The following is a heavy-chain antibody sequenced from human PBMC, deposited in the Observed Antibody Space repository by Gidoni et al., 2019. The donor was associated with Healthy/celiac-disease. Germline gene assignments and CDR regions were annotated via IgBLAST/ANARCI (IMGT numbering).Heavy chain of an antibody. CDR1: GGTFSSYT. Sequence: QVQLVQSGAEVKKPGSSVKVSCKASGGTFSSYTISWVRQAPGQGLEWMGRIIPILGIANYAQKFQGRVTITADKSTSTAYMELSSLRSEDTAVYYCARNDPDSSGPWDAFDIWGQGTMVTVSS. D-gene: IGHD3-22*01. J-gene: IGHJ3*02. CDR2: IIPILGIA. V-gene: IGHV1-69*02. CDR3: ARNDPDSSGPWDAFDI.